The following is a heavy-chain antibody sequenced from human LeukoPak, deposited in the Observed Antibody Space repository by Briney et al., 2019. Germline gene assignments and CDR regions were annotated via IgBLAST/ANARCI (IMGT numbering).Heavy chain of an antibody. D-gene: IGHD3-22*01. J-gene: IGHJ4*02. CDR2: IYYSGST. CDR1: GGSISSSSYY. V-gene: IGHV4-39*01. Sequence: SETLSLTCTVSGGSISSSSYYWGWIRQPPGKGLEWIGSIYYSGSTYYNPSLKSRVTISVDTSKNQFSLKLSSVTAADTAVYYCARRIYDSTNYGDYWGQGTLVTVSS. CDR3: ARRIYDSTNYGDY.